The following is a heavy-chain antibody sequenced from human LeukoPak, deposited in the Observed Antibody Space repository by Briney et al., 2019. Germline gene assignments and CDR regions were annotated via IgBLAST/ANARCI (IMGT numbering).Heavy chain of an antibody. Sequence: SETLSLTCAVYGGSFSGYYWSWIRQPPGKGLEWIGEINHSGSTNYNPSLKSRVTISVDTSKNQLSLKLSSVTAADTAVYYCARIVRITIFGVVTRAWFDPWGQGTLVTVSS. V-gene: IGHV4-34*01. J-gene: IGHJ5*02. CDR3: ARIVRITIFGVVTRAWFDP. D-gene: IGHD3-3*01. CDR1: GGSFSGYY. CDR2: INHSGST.